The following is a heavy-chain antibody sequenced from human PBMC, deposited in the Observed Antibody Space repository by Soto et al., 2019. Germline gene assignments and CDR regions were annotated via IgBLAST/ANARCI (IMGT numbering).Heavy chain of an antibody. D-gene: IGHD3-9*01. J-gene: IGHJ4*02. CDR2: IIPILGIA. CDR1: GGTFSIYT. CDR3: ARASDILTGYLHDY. Sequence: SVKVSCKSSGGTFSIYTISWVRQAPGQGLEWMGRIIPILGIANYAQKFQGRVTVTADKSTSTAYMELSSLRSEDTAVYYCARASDILTGYLHDYWGQGTLVTVSS. V-gene: IGHV1-69*02.